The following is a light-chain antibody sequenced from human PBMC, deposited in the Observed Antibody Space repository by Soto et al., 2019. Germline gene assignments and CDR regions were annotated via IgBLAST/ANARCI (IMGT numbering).Light chain of an antibody. Sequence: IPLTQSPSSLSASVGDRVTITCRASQGVRSYLAWFQQRPGKAPKLLIFGASTLQNGVPARFSGGGFGTDFTLTITSLQPEDFATYYCHQVYTYPRTFGQGTKVEIK. CDR3: HQVYTYPRT. CDR2: GAS. J-gene: IGKJ1*01. CDR1: QGVRSY. V-gene: IGKV1-9*01.